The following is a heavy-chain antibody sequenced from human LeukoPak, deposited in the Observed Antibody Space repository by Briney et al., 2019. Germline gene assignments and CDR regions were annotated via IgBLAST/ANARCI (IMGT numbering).Heavy chain of an antibody. CDR2: ISGSGSDI. J-gene: IGHJ4*01. CDR3: STDPRLLIY. CDR1: GFGFSDSY. Sequence: GGSLRLSCVVSGFGFSDSYMTWIRQTPGKGLEWLAYISGSGSDIYYADSVKGRFTISRDNAKNSLYLQMNSLRTDDTALYYCSTDPRLLIYWGHGTLVTVSS. D-gene: IGHD2-8*01. V-gene: IGHV3-11*01.